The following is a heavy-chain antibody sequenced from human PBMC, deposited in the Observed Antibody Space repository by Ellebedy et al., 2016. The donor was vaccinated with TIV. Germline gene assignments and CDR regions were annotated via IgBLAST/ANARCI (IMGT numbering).Heavy chain of an antibody. D-gene: IGHD2-21*01. CDR3: AREWSGGPRAYGAFDI. Sequence: PGGSLRLSCAASGFTFSSYGMHRVSQAPGKGLEWVAVIWYDGSNKYYADSVKGRFTISRDNSKNTLYLQMNSLRAEDTAVYYCAREWSGGPRAYGAFDIWGQGTMVTVSS. J-gene: IGHJ3*02. CDR1: GFTFSSYG. CDR2: IWYDGSNK. V-gene: IGHV3-33*01.